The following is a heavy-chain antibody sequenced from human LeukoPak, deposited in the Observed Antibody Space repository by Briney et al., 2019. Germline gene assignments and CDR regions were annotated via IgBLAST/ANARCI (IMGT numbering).Heavy chain of an antibody. CDR1: GFTFDDYA. Sequence: PGGSLRLSCTASGFTFDDYAMHWVRHAPGKGLEWVSLISGDGGSTYYADSVKGRFTISRDNSKSSLYLQMNSLRTEDTALYYCAKDIRGYSYAGDYWGQGTLVTVSS. D-gene: IGHD5-18*01. J-gene: IGHJ4*02. CDR3: AKDIRGYSYAGDY. V-gene: IGHV3-43*02. CDR2: ISGDGGST.